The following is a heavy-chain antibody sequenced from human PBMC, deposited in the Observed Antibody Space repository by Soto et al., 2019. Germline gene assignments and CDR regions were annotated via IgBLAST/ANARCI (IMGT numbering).Heavy chain of an antibody. CDR2: IGTAGDT. V-gene: IGHV3-13*01. D-gene: IGHD2-2*01. J-gene: IGHJ5*02. Sequence: EVQLVESGGGLVQPVGSLRLSCAASGFTFSSYDMHWVRQATGKGLEWVSAIGTAGDTYYPGSVKGRFTISRENAKNSLYLQMNSLRAGDTAVYYCARAERYCSSTSCYDWFDPWGQGTLVTVSS. CDR1: GFTFSSYD. CDR3: ARAERYCSSTSCYDWFDP.